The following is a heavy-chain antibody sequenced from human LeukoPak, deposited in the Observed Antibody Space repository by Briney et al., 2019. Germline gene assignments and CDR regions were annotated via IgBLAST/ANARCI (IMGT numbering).Heavy chain of an antibody. CDR3: AKYYDILTGYRGAAFDI. CDR1: GFTFRTYS. D-gene: IGHD3-9*01. CDR2: ISWNSGDI. J-gene: IGHJ4*02. Sequence: GGSLRLSCAASGFTFRTYSIHWVRQAPGKGLEWVSGISWNSGDIGYADSVKGRFTISRDNAKNSLYLQMNSLRAEDTALYYCAKYYDILTGYRGAAFDIWGPGTLVTVSS. V-gene: IGHV3-9*01.